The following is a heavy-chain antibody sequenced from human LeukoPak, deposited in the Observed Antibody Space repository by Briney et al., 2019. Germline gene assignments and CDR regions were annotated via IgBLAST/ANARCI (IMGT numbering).Heavy chain of an antibody. V-gene: IGHV1-18*01. CDR3: ARAYSSSFYYYMDV. CDR2: ISAYNGNT. J-gene: IGHJ6*03. D-gene: IGHD6-6*01. CDR1: GYTFTSYG. Sequence: ASVKVSCKASGYTFTSYGISWARQAPGQGLEWMGWISAYNGNTNYAQKLQGRVTMTTDTSTSTAYMELRSLRSDDTAVYYCARAYSSSFYYYMDVWGKGTTVTISS.